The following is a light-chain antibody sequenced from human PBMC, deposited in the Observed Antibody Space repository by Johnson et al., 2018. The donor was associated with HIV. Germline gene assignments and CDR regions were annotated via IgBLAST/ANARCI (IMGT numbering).Light chain of an antibody. CDR3: GTWDSSLTSYV. CDR2: DNS. V-gene: IGLV1-51*01. CDR1: SSNIGNNY. J-gene: IGLJ1*01. Sequence: QSVLTQPPSVSAAPGQRVTISCSGSSSNIGNNYVSWYQHLPGTAPKLLVYDNSKRPSGIPGRFSGSKSGPSATLGITGLQTGDEADYYCGTWDSSLTSYVFGAGTKVIVL.